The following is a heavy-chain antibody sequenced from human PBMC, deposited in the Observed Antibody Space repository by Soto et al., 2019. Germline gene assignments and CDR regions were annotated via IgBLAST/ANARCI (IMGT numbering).Heavy chain of an antibody. CDR1: GGSVSSGDYY. J-gene: IGHJ4*02. V-gene: IGHV4-30-4*08. D-gene: IGHD2-8*02. CDR2: IYYSGST. CDR3: ARDEITGLFDY. Sequence: SETLTLTCTVSGGSVSSGDYYWSWIRQPPGKGLELIGYIYYSGSTYYNPSLQSRVTMSVDTSKNQFSLKLTSVTSADTAVYYCARDEITGLFDYSGQGTLVTVS.